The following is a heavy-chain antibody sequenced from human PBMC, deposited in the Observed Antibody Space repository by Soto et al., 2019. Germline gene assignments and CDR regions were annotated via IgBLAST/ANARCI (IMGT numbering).Heavy chain of an antibody. D-gene: IGHD5-12*01. CDR1: GFTFDDYA. CDR3: AKDFSRALAT. J-gene: IGHJ4*02. Sequence: GGSLRLSCAASGFTFDDYAMHWVRQAPGKGLEWVSGISWNSGSIGYADSVKGRFTISRDNAKNSLYLQMNSLRAEDTALYYCAKDFSRALATWGQGTLVTVSS. CDR2: ISWNSGSI. V-gene: IGHV3-9*01.